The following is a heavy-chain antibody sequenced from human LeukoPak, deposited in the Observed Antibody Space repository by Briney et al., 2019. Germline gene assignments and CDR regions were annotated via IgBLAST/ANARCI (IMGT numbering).Heavy chain of an antibody. CDR1: GGSISSSSYY. V-gene: IGHV4-39*01. Sequence: PSETLSLTCTVSGGSISSSSYYWGWIRQPPGKGLEWIGSIYYSGSTYYNPSLKSRVTISVDTSKNQFSLKLSSVTAADTAVYYCASLYYDYVWGSYRYTPPSNWFDPWGHGTLVTVSS. CDR2: IYYSGST. D-gene: IGHD3-16*02. J-gene: IGHJ5*02. CDR3: ASLYYDYVWGSYRYTPPSNWFDP.